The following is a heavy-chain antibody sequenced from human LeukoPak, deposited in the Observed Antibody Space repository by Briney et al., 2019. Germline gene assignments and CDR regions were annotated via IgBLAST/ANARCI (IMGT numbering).Heavy chain of an antibody. V-gene: IGHV3-9*01. CDR1: GFTFDDYG. Sequence: PGGSLRLSCAASGFTFDDYGMHWVRQAPGKGLEWVSGISWNSGTVVYADSVRGRFTISRDNAKTSVYLQMNSLKAEDTALYYCAKGGYSSGWYGDHWGQGTLVTVSS. D-gene: IGHD6-19*01. CDR2: ISWNSGTV. J-gene: IGHJ4*02. CDR3: AKGGYSSGWYGDH.